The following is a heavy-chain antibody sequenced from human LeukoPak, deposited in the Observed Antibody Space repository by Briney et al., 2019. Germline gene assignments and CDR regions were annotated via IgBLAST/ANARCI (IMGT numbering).Heavy chain of an antibody. J-gene: IGHJ4*02. CDR1: GGSISGSSYY. D-gene: IGHD6-6*01. CDR2: IYYSGST. Sequence: SETLSLTCTVSGGSISGSSYYWGWIRQPPGKGLEWIGSIYYSGSTYYNPSLKSRVTISVDTSKNQFSLNLKSMTAADTAVYYCTRQYSSSYYSDYWGQGTLVTVSS. CDR3: TRQYSSSYYSDY. V-gene: IGHV4-39*01.